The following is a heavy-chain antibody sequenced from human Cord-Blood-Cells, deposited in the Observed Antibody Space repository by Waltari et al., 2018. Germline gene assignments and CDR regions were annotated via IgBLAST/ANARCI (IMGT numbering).Heavy chain of an antibody. CDR1: GGSISSGSYY. J-gene: IGHJ4*02. CDR2: IDTSWST. V-gene: IGHV4-61*09. CDR3: ARIKDIVLMVYDY. Sequence: QVQLQESGPGLVKPSQTLSLTCTVSGGSISSGSYYWSWIRQPAGKGLQWIGYIDTSWSTNYNPSRKSRVTISVDTSKNQFSLKLSSVTAADTAVYYCARIKDIVLMVYDYWGQGTLVTVSS. D-gene: IGHD2-8*01.